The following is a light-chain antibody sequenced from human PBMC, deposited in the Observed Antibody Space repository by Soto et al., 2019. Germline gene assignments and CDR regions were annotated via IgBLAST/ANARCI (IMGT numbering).Light chain of an antibody. J-gene: IGKJ4*01. CDR2: WAS. CDR1: QSVLYSSNNKNY. V-gene: IGKV4-1*01. CDR3: QEYYSTPLT. Sequence: DIVMTQSPDSLAVSLGERATINCKSSQSVLYSSNNKNYLAWYQQKPGQPPKLLIYWASTRESGVPDRFSGSGYGTDVTITVSRLQAEDVAVYYCQEYYSTPLTFGGGTKVEIK.